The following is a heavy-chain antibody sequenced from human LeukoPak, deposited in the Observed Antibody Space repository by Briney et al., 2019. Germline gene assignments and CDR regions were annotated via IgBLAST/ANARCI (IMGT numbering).Heavy chain of an antibody. D-gene: IGHD6-19*01. V-gene: IGHV3-7*03. Sequence: PGGSLRLSCAASGFTFSSYWMSWVRQAPGKGLEWVANIKQDGSEKYYVDSVKGRFTISRDNAKNSLYLQMNSLRAEDTALYYCAKDIGYSSGWPYYFDYWGQGTLVTVSS. CDR3: AKDIGYSSGWPYYFDY. CDR1: GFTFSSYW. J-gene: IGHJ4*02. CDR2: IKQDGSEK.